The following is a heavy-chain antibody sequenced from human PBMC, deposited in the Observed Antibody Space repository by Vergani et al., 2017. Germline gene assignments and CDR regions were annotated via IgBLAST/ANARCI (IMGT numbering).Heavy chain of an antibody. J-gene: IGHJ6*02. Sequence: QVQLAESGPGLVKPSETLSLTCTVSGGSFNTYYWSWIRQSPGKGLEWIGYIHSTGSTNYNPSLNSRVTMSGDTSKNQFSLKLRSVTAADTAVYFCARVMYRDEASTGYRLEGMDIWGQGTTVTISS. V-gene: IGHV4-59*13. CDR2: IHSTGST. CDR3: ARVMYRDEASTGYRLEGMDI. CDR1: GGSFNTYY. D-gene: IGHD3-9*01.